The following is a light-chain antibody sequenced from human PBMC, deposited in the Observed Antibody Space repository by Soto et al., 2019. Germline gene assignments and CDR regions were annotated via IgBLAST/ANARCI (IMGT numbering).Light chain of an antibody. Sequence: DIHMTQSPSTLSSSLGDRVTITFRASQSIGRWLAWYQQKPGKAPKLLIYDASSLESGVPSKFSGSGFGTEFTLTISSLQPDDFATYYCQQYNSYSTFGQGTKVDIK. V-gene: IGKV1-5*01. J-gene: IGKJ1*01. CDR3: QQYNSYST. CDR1: QSIGRW. CDR2: DAS.